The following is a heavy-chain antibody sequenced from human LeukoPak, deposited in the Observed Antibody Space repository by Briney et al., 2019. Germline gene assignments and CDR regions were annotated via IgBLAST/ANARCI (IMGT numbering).Heavy chain of an antibody. V-gene: IGHV3-48*01. CDR3: ARFRTWGDKAFDY. J-gene: IGHJ4*02. CDR1: GFTFNAFG. Sequence: GGSLRLSCAASGFTFNAFGMNWVRQAPGKGLEWVSYIGTTSGAIYYADSVKGRCTISRDSAKNSLYLQMNSLRAEDTAVYYCARFRTWGDKAFDYWGQGTLVTVSS. CDR2: IGTTSGAI. D-gene: IGHD2-21*02.